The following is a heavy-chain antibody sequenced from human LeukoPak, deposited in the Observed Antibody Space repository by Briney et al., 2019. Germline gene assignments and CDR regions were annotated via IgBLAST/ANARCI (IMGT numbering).Heavy chain of an antibody. CDR1: GFTFSSYW. J-gene: IGHJ6*03. V-gene: IGHV3-7*01. CDR2: IKQDGSEK. D-gene: IGHD2-8*02. Sequence: PGGSLRLSCAASGFTFSSYWMSWVRQAPGKGLEWVANIKQDGSEKYYMDSVKGRFTISRDNARNLLYLQMNSLRDEDTAVYYCTRDPLRALLRSYYYYYMDVWGKGTTVTVSS. CDR3: TRDPLRALLRSYYYYYMDV.